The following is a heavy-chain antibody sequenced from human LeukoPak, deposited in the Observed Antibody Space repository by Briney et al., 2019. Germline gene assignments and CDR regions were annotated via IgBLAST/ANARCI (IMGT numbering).Heavy chain of an antibody. CDR1: GGSFSGYY. Sequence: SETLSLTCAVYGGSFSGYYWSWIRQPPGKGLEWIGEINHSGSTNYNPSLKSRVTISVDTSKNQFSLKLSSVTAADTAVYYCARSRAARCDYWGQGTLVTVSS. V-gene: IGHV4-34*01. J-gene: IGHJ4*02. CDR3: ARSRAARCDY. D-gene: IGHD6-6*01. CDR2: INHSGST.